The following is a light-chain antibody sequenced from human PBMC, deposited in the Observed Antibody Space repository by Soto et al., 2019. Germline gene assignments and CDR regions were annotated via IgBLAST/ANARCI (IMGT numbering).Light chain of an antibody. V-gene: IGLV2-14*01. Sequence: QSALTQPASVSGSPGQSITISCTGTSSDVGGYNYVSWYQQQPGKAPKLMIYDVSNRPSGVSNRFSGSKSGNKASLTISELQAEDEAVYYCSSYTSSSTLGVFGGGTKLTVL. CDR1: SSDVGGYNY. CDR3: SSYTSSSTLGV. CDR2: DVS. J-gene: IGLJ2*01.